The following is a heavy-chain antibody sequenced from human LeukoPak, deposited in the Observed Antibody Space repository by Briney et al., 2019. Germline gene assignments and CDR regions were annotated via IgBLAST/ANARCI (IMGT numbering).Heavy chain of an antibody. Sequence: GGSLRLSCAASGFTFSSYGMHWVRQAPDKGLEWVAFIRYDGRKTYYADSVKGRFPISRDNSKKTMYLQMNSLRAEDTAVYYCAKDHYYYDSGYFDYWGQGTLVSVSS. CDR1: GFTFSSYG. J-gene: IGHJ4*02. D-gene: IGHD3-22*01. CDR3: AKDHYYYDSGYFDY. V-gene: IGHV3-30*02. CDR2: IRYDGRKT.